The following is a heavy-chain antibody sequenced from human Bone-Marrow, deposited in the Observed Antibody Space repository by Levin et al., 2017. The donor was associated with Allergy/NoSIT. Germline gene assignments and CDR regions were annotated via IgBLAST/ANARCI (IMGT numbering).Heavy chain of an antibody. CDR1: GFTFSNCG. CDR3: AKDIGVIAGIEDY. CDR2: ISFDGNTE. J-gene: IGHJ4*02. Sequence: SCAASGFTFSNCGMHWVRQAPGKGLEWVAIISFDGNTEFYTESVKGRFTISRDNSRNTLYLQMSSLRPDDTAVYYCAKDIGVIAGIEDYWGQGTRVTVSS. V-gene: IGHV3-30*18. D-gene: IGHD2-21*01.